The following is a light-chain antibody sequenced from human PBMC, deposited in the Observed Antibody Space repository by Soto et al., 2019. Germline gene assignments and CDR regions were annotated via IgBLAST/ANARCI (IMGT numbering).Light chain of an antibody. CDR2: GVS. Sequence: QSVLTQPASVSGAPGQRVTISCTGSSSNIGAGYDVNWYQQLPGTAPKLLIYGVSNRPSGVPDRFSGSKSGTSASLAITGLQDEDEADYYCQSYDSSMSGVVFGGGTKLTVL. V-gene: IGLV1-40*01. CDR1: SSNIGAGYD. CDR3: QSYDSSMSGVV. J-gene: IGLJ2*01.